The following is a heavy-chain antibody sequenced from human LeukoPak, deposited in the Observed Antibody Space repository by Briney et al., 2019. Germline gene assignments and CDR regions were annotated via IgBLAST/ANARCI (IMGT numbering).Heavy chain of an antibody. Sequence: PGGSLRLSCAASGFTFSSYSMNWVRQAPGKGLEWVSSISSSSSYIYYADSVKGRFTISRDNAKNSLYLQMNSLRAEDTAVYYCARDWSHSSGDFDYWGQETLVTVSS. CDR1: GFTFSSYS. CDR2: ISSSSSYI. J-gene: IGHJ4*02. D-gene: IGHD3-22*01. V-gene: IGHV3-21*01. CDR3: ARDWSHSSGDFDY.